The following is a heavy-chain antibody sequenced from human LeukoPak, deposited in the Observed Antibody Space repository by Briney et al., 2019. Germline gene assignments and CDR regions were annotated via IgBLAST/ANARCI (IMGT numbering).Heavy chain of an antibody. V-gene: IGHV3-9*01. Sequence: GGSLRLSCAASGFTFDDYAMHWVRHAPGKGLEWVSGISWNSGTRGYADSVKGRFTISRDNAKNSLFLQMSSLRGEDTALYYCATEHWGPNSWGQGTLVTVSS. J-gene: IGHJ4*02. CDR1: GFTFDDYA. CDR2: ISWNSGTR. D-gene: IGHD3-16*01. CDR3: ATEHWGPNS.